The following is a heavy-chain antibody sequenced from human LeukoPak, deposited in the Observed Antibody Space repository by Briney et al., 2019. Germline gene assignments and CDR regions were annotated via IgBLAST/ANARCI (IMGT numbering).Heavy chain of an antibody. CDR2: VYTSGST. Sequence: SKTLSLTCTASGCSISDGYLSWIRQPPGRGLDWICYVYTSGSTNYKPALKNRVTISVDTYKSQFALKLSSVTAADTAVYYCAKSYFDYSTYYSYYFNIWGQGALVTVSS. CDR3: AKSYFDYSTYYSYYFNI. CDR1: GCSISDGY. V-gene: IGHV4-4*09. D-gene: IGHD4-11*01. J-gene: IGHJ4*02.